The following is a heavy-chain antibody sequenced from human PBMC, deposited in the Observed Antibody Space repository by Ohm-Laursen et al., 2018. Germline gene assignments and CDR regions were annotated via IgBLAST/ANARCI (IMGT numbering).Heavy chain of an antibody. V-gene: IGHV3-66*01. J-gene: IGHJ5*02. CDR1: GFTVSSNY. D-gene: IGHD3-16*01. CDR2: IYSGGST. Sequence: GSLRLSCAASGFTVSSNYMSWVRQAPGKGLEWVSVIYSGGSTYYADSVKGRFTISRDNSKNTLYLQMNSLRAEDTAMYYCVLAADDSWFDPWGQGTLVTVSS. CDR3: VLAADDSWFDP.